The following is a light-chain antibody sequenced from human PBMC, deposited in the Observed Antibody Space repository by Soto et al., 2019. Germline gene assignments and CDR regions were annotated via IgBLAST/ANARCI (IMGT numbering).Light chain of an antibody. CDR3: PLLDFLLRT. J-gene: IGKJ1*01. CDR2: AAS. Sequence: QVTKSPSPLASTVTYGVAITWLASQSISTYLNWYQQKPGKAPKVLIYAASTLQSGVPSRFSGSGSGTEFTLTIIFLQAEDGTTYCSPLLDFLLRTFCEGGRVDIK. V-gene: IGKV1-9*01. CDR1: QSISTY.